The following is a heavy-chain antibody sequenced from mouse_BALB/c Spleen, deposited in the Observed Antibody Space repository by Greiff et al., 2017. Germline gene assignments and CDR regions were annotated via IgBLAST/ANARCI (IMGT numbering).Heavy chain of an antibody. J-gene: IGHJ4*01. Sequence: EVHLVESGGDLVKPGGSLKLSCAASGFTFSSYGMSWVRQTPDKRLEWVATISSGGSYTYYPDSVKGRFTISRDNAKNTLYLQMSSLKSEDTAMYYCARRGHYYGYGAMDYWGQGTSVTVSS. CDR3: ARRGHYYGYGAMDY. D-gene: IGHD1-2*01. CDR2: ISSGGSYT. V-gene: IGHV5-6*01. CDR1: GFTFSSYG.